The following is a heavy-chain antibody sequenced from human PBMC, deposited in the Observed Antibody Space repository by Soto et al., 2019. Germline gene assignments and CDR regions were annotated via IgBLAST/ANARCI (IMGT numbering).Heavy chain of an antibody. CDR3: PHIVVAGLGYYFDY. D-gene: IGHD6-19*01. Sequence: QITLKESGPTLVKPTQTLTLTCTFSVFSLSSTRMAVGWIRQPPGNALEWLALIYWDDDKRYSPFLKSRLTITKDTAKNPVVLTMSNMVPVDTARYYGPHIVVAGLGYYFDYWGQGTLVTVSS. J-gene: IGHJ4*02. CDR2: IYWDDDK. V-gene: IGHV2-5*02. CDR1: VFSLSSTRMA.